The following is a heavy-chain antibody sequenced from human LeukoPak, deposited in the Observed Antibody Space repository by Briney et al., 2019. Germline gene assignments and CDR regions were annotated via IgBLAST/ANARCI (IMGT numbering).Heavy chain of an antibody. J-gene: IGHJ6*03. CDR2: INPSGTLT. CDR3: ARGVTGIYYYYYMDV. Sequence: ASVKVSCKASGYNFSIHWMHWVRQAPGQGLEWVGIINPSGTLTSYAQKLQGRVTVTRDMSTSTVYMELSNLRSEDTAVYYCARGVTGIYYYYYMDVWGKGTTVTVSS. V-gene: IGHV1-46*01. D-gene: IGHD3-10*01. CDR1: GYNFSIHW.